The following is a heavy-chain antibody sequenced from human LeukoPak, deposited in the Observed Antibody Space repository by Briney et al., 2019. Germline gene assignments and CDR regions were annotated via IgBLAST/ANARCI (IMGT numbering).Heavy chain of an antibody. CDR2: ISGSGRGGGT. CDR3: AKSSPTNGWY. CDR1: GFTFSSYG. V-gene: IGHV3-23*01. Sequence: GGTLRLSCAASGFTFSSYGMSWVRQAPGKGLEWVSSISGSGRGGGTNYADSVRGRFTISRDNSKDTLYLQMNSLRAEDTAVYYCAKSSPTNGWYWGQGTLVTVSS. D-gene: IGHD2-15*01. J-gene: IGHJ4*02.